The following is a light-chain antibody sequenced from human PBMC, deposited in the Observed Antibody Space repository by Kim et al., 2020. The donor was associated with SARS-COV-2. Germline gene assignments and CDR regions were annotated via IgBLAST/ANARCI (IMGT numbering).Light chain of an antibody. CDR2: EVT. Sequence: GRYSTMSCTGTSSDVGGYEYVSWYQQPPGNAPELRFYEVTRRPSGVPDRFSGSKSGNTASLTVSGLQAEDEADYYCSSYAGSNNLVFGGGTQLTVL. CDR1: SSDVGGYEY. V-gene: IGLV2-8*01. CDR3: SSYAGSNNLV. J-gene: IGLJ2*01.